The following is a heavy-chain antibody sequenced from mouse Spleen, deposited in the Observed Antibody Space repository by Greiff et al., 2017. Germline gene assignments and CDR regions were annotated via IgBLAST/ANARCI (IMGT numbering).Heavy chain of an antibody. CDR1: GYTFTDYN. CDR2: INPNNGGT. J-gene: IGHJ4*01. Sequence: VQLQQSGPELVKPGASVKIPCKASGYTFTDYNMDWVKQSHGKSLEWIGDINPNNGGTIYNQKFKGKATLTVDKSSSTAYMELRSLTSEDTAVYYCARESRIYDGYYVRAMDYWGQGTSVTVSS. V-gene: IGHV1-18*01. D-gene: IGHD2-3*01. CDR3: ARESRIYDGYYVRAMDY.